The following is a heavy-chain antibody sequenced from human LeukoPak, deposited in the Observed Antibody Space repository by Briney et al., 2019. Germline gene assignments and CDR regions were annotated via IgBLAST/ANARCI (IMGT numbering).Heavy chain of an antibody. Sequence: SETLSLTCTVSGGSISSYYWSWLRQPPGKGLEWIGYIYYSGSTNYNPSLKSRVTISVDTSKNQFSLKLSSVTAADTAVYYCARGGAAGTLFDYWGQGTLVTVSS. CDR1: GGSISSYY. D-gene: IGHD6-13*01. CDR2: IYYSGST. CDR3: ARGGAAGTLFDY. V-gene: IGHV4-59*01. J-gene: IGHJ4*02.